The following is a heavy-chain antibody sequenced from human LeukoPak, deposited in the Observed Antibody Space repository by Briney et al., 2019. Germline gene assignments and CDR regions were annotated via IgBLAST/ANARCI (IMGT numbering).Heavy chain of an antibody. CDR2: IIPIFGTA. CDR3: ARVTPIDYYDSSGYGAFDI. D-gene: IGHD3-22*01. V-gene: IGHV1-69*06. Sequence: GASVKVSCKASGGTFSSYAISWVRQAPGQGLEWMGGIIPIFGTANYAQKFQGRVTITADKSTSTAYMELSSLRSEDTAVYYCARVTPIDYYDSSGYGAFDIWGQGTMVTVSS. CDR1: GGTFSSYA. J-gene: IGHJ3*02.